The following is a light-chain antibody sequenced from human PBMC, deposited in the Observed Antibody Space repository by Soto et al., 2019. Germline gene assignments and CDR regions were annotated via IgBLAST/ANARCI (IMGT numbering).Light chain of an antibody. V-gene: IGKV1-39*01. J-gene: IGKJ5*01. Sequence: DIQMTQSPSSLSASVGDRVTITCRASQSISSYLNWYQKKPGKAPKLRIYAASSLQSGVPSRLSVSGSWTDFNLTISSLQPEDLAIYYCQQTHSFPISFGQGTRLEIK. CDR2: AAS. CDR1: QSISSY. CDR3: QQTHSFPIS.